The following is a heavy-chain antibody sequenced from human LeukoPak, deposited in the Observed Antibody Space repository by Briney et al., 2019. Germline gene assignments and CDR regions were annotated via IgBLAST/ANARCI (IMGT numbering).Heavy chain of an antibody. CDR3: ARNRQYDSKYYFEY. J-gene: IGHJ4*02. CDR2: INPNSGGT. V-gene: IGHV1-2*02. Sequence: ASVKVSCKASGYTFTGYYMHWVRQAPGQGLEWMGWINPNSGGTNYAQKFQGRVTMTRDTSISTAYMELSRLRSDDTAVYYCARNRQYDSKYYFEYWGQGTLVTVSS. CDR1: GYTFTGYY. D-gene: IGHD3-22*01.